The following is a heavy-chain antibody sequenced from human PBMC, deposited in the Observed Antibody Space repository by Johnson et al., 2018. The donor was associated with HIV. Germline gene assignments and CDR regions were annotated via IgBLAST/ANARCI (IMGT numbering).Heavy chain of an antibody. CDR2: IRYDGSNK. CDR1: GFTFSSYG. V-gene: IGHV3-30*02. Sequence: QVQLVESGGGVVQPGGSLRLSCAASGFTFSSYGMHWVRQAPGKGLEWVAFIRYDGSNKYYADSVKGRFTISRDNSKNTLYLQMNSLRAEDTAVYYCARESGFEWELLGGMHWAFDIWGQGTMVTVSS. CDR3: ARESGFEWELLGGMHWAFDI. J-gene: IGHJ3*02. D-gene: IGHD1-26*01.